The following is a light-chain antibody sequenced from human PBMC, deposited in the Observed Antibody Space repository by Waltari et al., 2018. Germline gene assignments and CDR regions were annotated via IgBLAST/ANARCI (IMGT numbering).Light chain of an antibody. V-gene: IGKV3-20*01. CDR2: GAS. CDR3: QHYVRLPVT. CDR1: QSVSRA. Sequence: EIVFTPSPGTLSLSLGERAPLSCRASQSVSRALAWYQQKPGQAPRLLIDGASTRATGIPDRFSGSGSGKDFSLNISRLEREDFAVYYCQHYVRLPVTFGQGTTVEI. J-gene: IGKJ1*01.